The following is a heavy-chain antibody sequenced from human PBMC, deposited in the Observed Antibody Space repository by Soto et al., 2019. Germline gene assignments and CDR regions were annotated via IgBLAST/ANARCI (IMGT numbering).Heavy chain of an antibody. J-gene: IGHJ5*02. V-gene: IGHV4-59*01. CDR1: GGSISSYY. Sequence: SEPLSLTCTVSGGSISSYYWSWIRQPPGKGLEWIGYIYYSGSTNYNPSLKSRVTISVDTSKNQFSLKLSSVTAADTAVYYCARVGLAAVRGNWFDPWGQGTLVTVSS. D-gene: IGHD6-13*01. CDR3: ARVGLAAVRGNWFDP. CDR2: IYYSGST.